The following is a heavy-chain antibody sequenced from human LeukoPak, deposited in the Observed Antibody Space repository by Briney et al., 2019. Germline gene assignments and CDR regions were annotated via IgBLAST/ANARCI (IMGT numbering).Heavy chain of an antibody. D-gene: IGHD3-3*01. J-gene: IGHJ4*02. V-gene: IGHV3-48*03. CDR3: ARNSRAYYTGLDY. CDR1: GLTFSSYE. Sequence: GGSLRLSCAASGLTFSSYEMNWVRQAPGKGLDWVSYISSSGSTIYYADSVKGRFTISRDNAKNSLYLQMNSLRAEDTAVYYCARNSRAYYTGLDYWGQGTLVTVSS. CDR2: ISSSGSTI.